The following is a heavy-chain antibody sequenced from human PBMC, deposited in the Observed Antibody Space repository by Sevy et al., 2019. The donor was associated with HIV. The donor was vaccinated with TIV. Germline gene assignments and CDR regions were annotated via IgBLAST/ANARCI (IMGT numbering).Heavy chain of an antibody. CDR3: AKGQNTAMVAGDAFDI. J-gene: IGHJ3*02. Sequence: GGSLRLSCAASGFTFDDYAMHWVRQAPGKGLEWVSGIGWNSGSIGYADSVKGRFTISRDNAKNSLYLKMNSLRAEDTALYYCAKGQNTAMVAGDAFDIWGQGTMVTVSS. CDR2: IGWNSGSI. CDR1: GFTFDDYA. V-gene: IGHV3-9*01. D-gene: IGHD5-18*01.